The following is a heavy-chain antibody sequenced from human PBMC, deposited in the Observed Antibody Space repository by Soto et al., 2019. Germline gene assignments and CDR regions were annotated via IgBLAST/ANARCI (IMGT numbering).Heavy chain of an antibody. D-gene: IGHD4-17*01. V-gene: IGHV3-30-3*01. J-gene: IGHJ3*02. Sequence: QVQRGESGGGVVQPGRSLRLSCAASGFTVSSYGMHWVRQAPGKGLEWVAVISYDGSNKYYADSVKGRFTISRDNSKNTLYLQMNSLRAEDTAVYYCARDLGDYGDYVAFDIWGQGTMVTVSS. CDR3: ARDLGDYGDYVAFDI. CDR2: ISYDGSNK. CDR1: GFTVSSYG.